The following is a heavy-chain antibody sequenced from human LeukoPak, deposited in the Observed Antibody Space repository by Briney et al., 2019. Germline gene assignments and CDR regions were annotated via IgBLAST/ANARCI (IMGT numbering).Heavy chain of an antibody. CDR1: GFTFSSYA. Sequence: GGSLRLSCAASGFTFSSYAMSWVRQAPGKGLEWVSGISDSGVGTHYADSVKGRFTISRDNSKNTLYPQMNSLRVEDTAVYYCAKDNHDDYIWGSYRSDYWGQGTLVTVSS. V-gene: IGHV3-23*01. CDR2: ISDSGVGT. D-gene: IGHD3-16*02. J-gene: IGHJ4*02. CDR3: AKDNHDDYIWGSYRSDY.